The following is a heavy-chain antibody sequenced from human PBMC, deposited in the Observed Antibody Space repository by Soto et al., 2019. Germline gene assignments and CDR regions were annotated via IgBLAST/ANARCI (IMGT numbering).Heavy chain of an antibody. Sequence: ASVKVSCKASGYTFTSYAMHWVRQAPGQRLEWMGWINAGNGNTKYSQKFQGRVTITRDTSASTAYMELSSLRSEDTAVYYCARDLNYRDYYYYMDVWGKGTTVTVSS. J-gene: IGHJ6*03. CDR1: GYTFTSYA. CDR2: INAGNGNT. D-gene: IGHD4-4*01. CDR3: ARDLNYRDYYYYMDV. V-gene: IGHV1-3*01.